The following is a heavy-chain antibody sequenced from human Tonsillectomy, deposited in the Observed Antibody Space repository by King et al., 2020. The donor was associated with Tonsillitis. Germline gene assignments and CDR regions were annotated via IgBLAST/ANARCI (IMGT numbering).Heavy chain of an antibody. J-gene: IGHJ4*02. CDR2: LSSAGTNE. CDR1: GFTFTNHG. Sequence: VQLVESGGGVVQSGRSLRLSCATSGFTFTNHGMHWVRQAPGKGLEWVAALSSAGTNEYYADSVKGRFTISRDTSKNTLYLQMHSLRAEDTAVYYCARLEYWGRGTLVTVSS. V-gene: IGHV3-33*05. CDR3: ARLEY.